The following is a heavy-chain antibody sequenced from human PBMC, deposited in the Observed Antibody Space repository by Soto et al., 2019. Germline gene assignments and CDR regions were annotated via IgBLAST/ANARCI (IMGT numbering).Heavy chain of an antibody. CDR2: IVVGSGNK. V-gene: IGHV1-58*01. CDR1: GFTFTSSA. D-gene: IGHD6-6*01. CDR3: AAVVPSWLAARYNYYYYGMDV. Sequence: QMQLVQSGPEVKKPGTSVKVSCKASGFTFTSSAVQWVRQARGQRLEWIGWIVVGSGNKNYAQKFQERVTITRDMSTSTAYMELSSLRSEDTAVYYCAAVVPSWLAARYNYYYYGMDVWGQGTTVTVSS. J-gene: IGHJ6*02.